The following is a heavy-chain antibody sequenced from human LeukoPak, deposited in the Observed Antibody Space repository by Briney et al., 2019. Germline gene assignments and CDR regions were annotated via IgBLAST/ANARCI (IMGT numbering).Heavy chain of an antibody. CDR3: ARVRDGYNFAFDI. Sequence: SETLSLTCTVSGGSISSSDYYWGWIRQPPGKGLEWIGSIYYSGSTYYNPSLKSRVTISVDTSKNQFSLKLSSVTAADTAVYYCARVRDGYNFAFDIWGQGTMVTVSS. CDR2: IYYSGST. D-gene: IGHD5-24*01. V-gene: IGHV4-39*07. CDR1: GGSISSSDYY. J-gene: IGHJ3*02.